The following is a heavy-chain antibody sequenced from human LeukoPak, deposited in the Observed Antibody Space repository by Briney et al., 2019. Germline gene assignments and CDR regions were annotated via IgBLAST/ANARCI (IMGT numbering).Heavy chain of an antibody. J-gene: IGHJ5*02. V-gene: IGHV4-59*08. CDR2: IYYSGST. Sequence: KPSETLSLTCTVSGGSISSYYWSWIRQPPGKGLEWIGYIYYSGSTNYNPSLKSRVTISVDTSKNQFSLKLSSVTAADTAAYYCARHWGPNWFDPWGQGTLVTVSS. CDR1: GGSISSYY. CDR3: ARHWGPNWFDP. D-gene: IGHD7-27*01.